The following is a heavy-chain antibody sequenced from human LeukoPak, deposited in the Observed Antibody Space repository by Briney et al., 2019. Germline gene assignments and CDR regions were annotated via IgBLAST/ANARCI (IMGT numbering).Heavy chain of an antibody. D-gene: IGHD1-26*01. CDR1: GFTFDDYG. CDR3: ARISGSSMRFDY. CDR2: INWNGGST. Sequence: PGGSLRLSCAASGFTFDDYGMSWVRQAPGEGLEWVSGINWNGGSTGYADSVKGRFTIPRDNAKNSLYLQMNSLRAEDTALYYCARISGSSMRFDYWGQGTLVTVSS. V-gene: IGHV3-20*04. J-gene: IGHJ4*02.